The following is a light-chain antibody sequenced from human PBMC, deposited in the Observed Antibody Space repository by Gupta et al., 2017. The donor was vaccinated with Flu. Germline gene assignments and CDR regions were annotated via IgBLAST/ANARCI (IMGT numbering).Light chain of an antibody. Sequence: ERATLSCRTSQSVGSKLAWYKQKPGQAPSLLIYGASTRATGVPGRFSGSGSGTEFTLTITSLQSEDLGVYYCQQYNEWFLYTVGQGTKLEIK. V-gene: IGKV3-15*01. CDR1: QSVGSK. CDR3: QQYNEWFLYT. J-gene: IGKJ2*01. CDR2: GAS.